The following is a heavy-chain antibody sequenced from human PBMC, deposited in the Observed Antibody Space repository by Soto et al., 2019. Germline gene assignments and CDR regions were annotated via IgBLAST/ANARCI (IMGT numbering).Heavy chain of an antibody. V-gene: IGHV3-73*01. Sequence: EVQLVESGGGLVQPGGSLKLSCAASGFTFSGSAMHWVRQASGKGLEWVGRIRSKANSYATAYAASVKGRFTISRDDSKNTAYLQMNSLKTEDTAVYYCTRAQLLVVDYWGEGTLVTVSS. CDR3: TRAQLLVVDY. CDR1: GFTFSGSA. CDR2: IRSKANSYAT. D-gene: IGHD3-22*01. J-gene: IGHJ4*02.